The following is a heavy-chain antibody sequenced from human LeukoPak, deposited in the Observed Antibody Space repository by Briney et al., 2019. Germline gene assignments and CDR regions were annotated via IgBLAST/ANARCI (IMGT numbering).Heavy chain of an antibody. CDR2: FNPNSGGS. CDR1: GYTFTGYY. J-gene: IGHJ4*02. CDR3: TRPGYCTDTSCEGLDY. D-gene: IGHD2-8*02. Sequence: GASVKVSCKASGYTFTGYYMHWVRQSPGQGLEWMGWFNPNSGGSNSAQKFQGRVTMTWDTSISTAYMELSSLTSDDTAVYYCTRPGYCTDTSCEGLDYWGQGTLVTVSS. V-gene: IGHV1-2*02.